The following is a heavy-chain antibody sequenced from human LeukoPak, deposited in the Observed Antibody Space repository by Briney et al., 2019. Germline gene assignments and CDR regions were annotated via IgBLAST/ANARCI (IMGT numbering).Heavy chain of an antibody. CDR1: GFTFSSYS. CDR3: ARDLDASRDGYN. CDR2: ISYDGSNK. Sequence: PGGSLRLSCAASGFTFSSYSMNWVRQAPGKGLEWVAVISYDGSNKYYADSVKGRFTISRDNSKNTLYLQMNSLRPEDKAVYYCARDLDASRDGYNWGQGTLVTVTS. V-gene: IGHV3-30*03. J-gene: IGHJ4*02. D-gene: IGHD5-24*01.